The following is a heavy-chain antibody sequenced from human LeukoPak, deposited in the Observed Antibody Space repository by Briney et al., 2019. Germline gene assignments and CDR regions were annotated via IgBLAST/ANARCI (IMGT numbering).Heavy chain of an antibody. CDR2: ISSSSSYI. V-gene: IGHV3-21*01. D-gene: IGHD2-2*01. CDR3: ARDRGYCSSATCYATYYFDY. CDR1: GFTFSSHS. Sequence: GGSLRLSCAVSGFTFSSHSMNWVRQAPGKGLEWVSSISSSSSYIYYADSVKGRFTISRDNAKNSLYLQMNSLRAEDTAVFYCARDRGYCSSATCYATYYFDYWGQGTLVTVSS. J-gene: IGHJ4*02.